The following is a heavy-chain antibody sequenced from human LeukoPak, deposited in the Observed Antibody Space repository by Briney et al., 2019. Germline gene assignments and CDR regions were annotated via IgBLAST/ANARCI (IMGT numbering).Heavy chain of an antibody. CDR1: GGSISSSSYY. Sequence: PSETLSLTCTVSGGSISSSSYYWGWIRQPPGKGLEWIGSTYYSGSTYYNPSLKSRVTISVDTSKNQFSLKLSSVTAADTAVYYCARGRHDYVWGSYRYPNWFDPWGQGTLVTVSS. CDR2: TYYSGST. V-gene: IGHV4-39*07. CDR3: ARGRHDYVWGSYRYPNWFDP. J-gene: IGHJ5*02. D-gene: IGHD3-16*02.